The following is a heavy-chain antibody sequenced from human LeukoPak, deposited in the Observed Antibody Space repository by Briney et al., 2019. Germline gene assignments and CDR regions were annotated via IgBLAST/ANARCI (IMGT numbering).Heavy chain of an antibody. V-gene: IGHV4-39*07. J-gene: IGHJ1*01. CDR3: ARVIAVATGPEYFQH. Sequence: PSETLSLTCTVSGGSISSNYYYWGWIRQPPGKGLEWIGSIYYSGSTNYNPSLKSRVTISLDTSKNQFSLKLSSVTAADTAVYYCARVIAVATGPEYFQHWGQGTLVTVSS. CDR1: GGSISSNYYY. D-gene: IGHD6-19*01. CDR2: IYYSGST.